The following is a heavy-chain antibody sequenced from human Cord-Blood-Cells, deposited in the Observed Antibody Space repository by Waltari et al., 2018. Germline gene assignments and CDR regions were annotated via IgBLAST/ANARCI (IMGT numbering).Heavy chain of an antibody. CDR1: GYTFTGYY. Sequence: QVQLVQSGAEVKKPGASVKVSCKASGYTFTGYYMHWVRQAPGQGLEGMGWINPNSGGTNYAQKFQGKITMTRNTSISPAYMEMSRLRSDDTAVYYCAGAEPVSIEPRSFLTVYCGGDCHRSGMDVWGQGTTVTVAS. J-gene: IGHJ6*02. V-gene: IGHV1-2*02. CDR2: INPNSGGT. D-gene: IGHD2-21*02. CDR3: AGAEPVSIEPRSFLTVYCGGDCHRSGMDV.